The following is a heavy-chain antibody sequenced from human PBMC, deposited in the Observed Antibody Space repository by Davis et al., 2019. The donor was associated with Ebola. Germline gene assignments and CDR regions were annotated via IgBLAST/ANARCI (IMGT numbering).Heavy chain of an antibody. V-gene: IGHV6-1*01. CDR1: GDSVSSNSAA. CDR2: TYYRSKWYN. D-gene: IGHD6-19*01. J-gene: IGHJ6*02. CDR3: ARDSSGWIYYYYYGMDV. Sequence: SQTLSLTCSISGDSVSSNSAAWNWIRQSPSRGLEWLGRTYYRSKWYNDYAVSVKSRITINPDTSKNQFSLQLNSVTPEDTAVYYCARDSSGWIYYYYYGMDVWGQGTTVTVSS.